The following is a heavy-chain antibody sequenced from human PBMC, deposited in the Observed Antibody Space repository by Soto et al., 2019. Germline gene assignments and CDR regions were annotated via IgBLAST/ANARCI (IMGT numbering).Heavy chain of an antibody. J-gene: IGHJ6*02. CDR2: ILNSGST. Sequence: QVQLQESGPGLVKPSQTLSLTCTVSGGSISSDRYFWSWVRQHPGKGLEWIAYILNSGSTYFNPSLKSRVTISVDTSKSQFSLNLSSVTAADTAVYYCARGHTTFGFYYYGLDVWGQGTTVILSS. CDR1: GGSISSDRYF. D-gene: IGHD3-10*01. V-gene: IGHV4-31*03. CDR3: ARGHTTFGFYYYGLDV.